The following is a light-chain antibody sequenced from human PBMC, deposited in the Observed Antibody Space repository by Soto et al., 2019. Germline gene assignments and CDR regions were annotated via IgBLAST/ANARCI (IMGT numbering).Light chain of an antibody. CDR2: DGS. CDR3: QQCNSYPIT. Sequence: AIQLTQSPSSLSASVGDRVTITCRASQGISSALAWYQQKPDKAPKLVIYDGSSLESGVPSRFSGRGAGTDFTLTISSLPPEDFATYYCQQCNSYPITFGQGTRLEIK. V-gene: IGKV1-13*02. CDR1: QGISSA. J-gene: IGKJ5*01.